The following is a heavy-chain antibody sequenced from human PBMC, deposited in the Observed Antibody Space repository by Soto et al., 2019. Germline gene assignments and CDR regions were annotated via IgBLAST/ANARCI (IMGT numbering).Heavy chain of an antibody. CDR1: GASIISSALY. CDR3: ARHSLALRKNNWFDP. CDR2: IFYLGSP. J-gene: IGHJ5*02. Sequence: AETLSLSCTVSGASIISSALYWGWVRQPPGKGLEWIGSIFYLGSPYYNPSLKSRVTMSVDTSKNQFSLRLRSVTAADTALYFCARHSLALRKNNWFDPWGQGIMVTVSS. V-gene: IGHV4-39*01. D-gene: IGHD3-3*02.